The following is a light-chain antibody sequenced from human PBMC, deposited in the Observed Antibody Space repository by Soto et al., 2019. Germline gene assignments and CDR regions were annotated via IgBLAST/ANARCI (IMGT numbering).Light chain of an antibody. CDR3: SSYAGSNNLRV. CDR2: EVS. CDR1: SSDVGGYNF. Sequence: QSALTQPPSASGSPGQSVTISCTGTSSDVGGYNFVSWYQQHPGKAPKLMIYEVSKRPSGVPDRFSGSKSGNTASLTVSGLQAEDEADYYCSSYAGSNNLRVFGTGTKVTLL. J-gene: IGLJ1*01. V-gene: IGLV2-8*01.